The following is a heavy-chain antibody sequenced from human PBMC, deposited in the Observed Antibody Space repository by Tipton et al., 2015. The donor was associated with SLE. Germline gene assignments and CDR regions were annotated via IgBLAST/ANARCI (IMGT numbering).Heavy chain of an antibody. CDR3: AICSGSYYRGAFDI. Sequence: TLSLTCTVSGGSISSGSYYWSWIRQPAGKGLEWIGRIYTSGSTNYNPSLKSRVTISVDTSKNQFSLKLSSVTAADTAVYYCAICSGSYYRGAFDIWGQGTMVTVSS. D-gene: IGHD1-26*01. V-gene: IGHV4-61*02. J-gene: IGHJ3*02. CDR2: IYTSGST. CDR1: GGSISSGSYY.